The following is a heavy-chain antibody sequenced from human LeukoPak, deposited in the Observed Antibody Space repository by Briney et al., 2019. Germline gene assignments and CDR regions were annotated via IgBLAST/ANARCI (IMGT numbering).Heavy chain of an antibody. CDR3: ARQAYCGGDCSANFDY. CDR2: IYPGDSDT. Sequence: GESLKISCKGSGYSFATYWIGWVRQMPGKGLEWMGIIYPGDSDTRYSPSFQGQVTISADKSISTAYLQWSSLKASDTAMYYCARQAYCGGDCSANFDYWGQGTLVTVSS. V-gene: IGHV5-51*01. CDR1: GYSFATYW. J-gene: IGHJ4*02. D-gene: IGHD2-21*02.